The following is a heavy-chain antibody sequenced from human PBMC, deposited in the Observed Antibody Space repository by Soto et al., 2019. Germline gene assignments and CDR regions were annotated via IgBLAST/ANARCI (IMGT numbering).Heavy chain of an antibody. V-gene: IGHV1-69*12. CDR2: IIPIFGTA. CDR3: ASEPNYDFWSGYYGDY. CDR1: GGTFSSYA. J-gene: IGHJ4*02. Sequence: QVQLVQSGAEVKKPGSSVKVSCKASGGTFSSYAISWVRQAPGQGLEWMGGIIPIFGTANYAQKFQGRVTITADESTSTAYMELSSLRSEDTAVYYCASEPNYDFWSGYYGDYWGQGTLVTVSS. D-gene: IGHD3-3*01.